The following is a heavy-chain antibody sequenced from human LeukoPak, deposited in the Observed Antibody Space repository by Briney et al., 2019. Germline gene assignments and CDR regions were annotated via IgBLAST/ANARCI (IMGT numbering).Heavy chain of an antibody. CDR3: ARDRGILYDFWSGYYSGSFYGMDV. Sequence: SETLSLTCTVSGGSISSYYWSWIRQPPGKGLEWIGYIYYSGSTNYNPSLKSRVTISVDTSKNQFSLKLSSVTAADTAVYYCARDRGILYDFWSGYYSGSFYGMDVWGQGTTVTVSS. V-gene: IGHV4-59*01. J-gene: IGHJ6*02. CDR1: GGSISSYY. CDR2: IYYSGST. D-gene: IGHD3-3*01.